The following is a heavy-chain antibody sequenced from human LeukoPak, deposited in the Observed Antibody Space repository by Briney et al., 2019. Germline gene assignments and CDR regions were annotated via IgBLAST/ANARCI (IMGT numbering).Heavy chain of an antibody. CDR2: IKQDGSEK. Sequence: GGSLRLSCAASGFTFSSYWMSWVRQAPGKGLEWVANIKQDGSEKYYVDSVKGRFTISRDNAKNSLYLQMNSLRAEDTAVYYCARDTLAAAGHTDDAFDIWGQGTMVTVSS. V-gene: IGHV3-7*01. J-gene: IGHJ3*02. CDR3: ARDTLAAAGHTDDAFDI. D-gene: IGHD6-13*01. CDR1: GFTFSSYW.